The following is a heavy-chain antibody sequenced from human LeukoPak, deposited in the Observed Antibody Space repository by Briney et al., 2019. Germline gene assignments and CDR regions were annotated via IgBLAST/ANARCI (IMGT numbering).Heavy chain of an antibody. CDR3: ARDLGMGATSLFDY. D-gene: IGHD1-26*01. V-gene: IGHV3-30-3*01. CDR2: ISYDGSNK. J-gene: IGHJ4*02. CDR1: GFTFSSYA. Sequence: PGRSLRLSCAAPGFTFSSYAMHWVRQAPGKGLEWVAVISYDGSNKYYADSVKGRFTISRDNSKNTLYLQMNSLRAEDTAEYYCARDLGMGATSLFDYWGQGTLVTVSS.